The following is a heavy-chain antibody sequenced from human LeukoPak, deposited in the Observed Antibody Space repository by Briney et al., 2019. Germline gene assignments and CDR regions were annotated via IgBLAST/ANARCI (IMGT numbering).Heavy chain of an antibody. Sequence: SETLSLTCTVSGGSISSSSYYWGWIRQPPGKGLEWIGSIYYSGSTYYNPSLKSRVTISVDTSKNQFSLKLSSVTAADTAVYYCARHEYVAHFDYWGQGTLVTVSS. V-gene: IGHV4-39*01. D-gene: IGHD3-16*01. J-gene: IGHJ4*02. CDR1: GGSISSSSYY. CDR3: ARHEYVAHFDY. CDR2: IYYSGST.